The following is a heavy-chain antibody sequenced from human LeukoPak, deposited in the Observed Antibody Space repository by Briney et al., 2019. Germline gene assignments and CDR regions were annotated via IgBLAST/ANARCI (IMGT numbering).Heavy chain of an antibody. D-gene: IGHD1-26*01. Sequence: SETLSLACAVPGGSFRSHYWSWMRQSPGEGLEWIGNVDSSGTTNYNPSLRSRVSISLDTSKNQFSLKLSSVTAADTAVYYCARGSGSYGFWGQGTLVTVSS. V-gene: IGHV4-59*11. J-gene: IGHJ4*02. CDR1: GGSFRSHY. CDR2: VDSSGTT. CDR3: ARGSGSYGF.